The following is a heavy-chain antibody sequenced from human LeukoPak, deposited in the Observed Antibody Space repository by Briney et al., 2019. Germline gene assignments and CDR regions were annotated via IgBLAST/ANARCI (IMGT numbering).Heavy chain of an antibody. D-gene: IGHD2-2*01. Sequence: ASVKVSCKASGYTFASFGITWVRQAPGQGLEWMGWINTHNGDTNYAQKLQGRVTMTTDTSTSTAYMELRSLRSDDTAVYYCARVPGADAFDIWGQGTMVTVSS. CDR2: INTHNGDT. V-gene: IGHV1-18*01. J-gene: IGHJ3*02. CDR3: ARVPGADAFDI. CDR1: GYTFASFG.